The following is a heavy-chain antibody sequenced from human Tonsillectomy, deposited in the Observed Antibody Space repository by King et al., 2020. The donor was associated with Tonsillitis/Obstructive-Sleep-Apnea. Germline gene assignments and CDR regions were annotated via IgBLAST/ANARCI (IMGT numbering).Heavy chain of an antibody. D-gene: IGHD3-22*01. CDR3: ARDLGGGYGDAFDF. J-gene: IGHJ3*01. V-gene: IGHV3-53*01. CDR2: IYSGGTT. Sequence: DVQLVESGGGLIQPGGSLRLSCAASGFIVSDNYMSWVRQAPGKGLEWVSVIYSGGTTYYADSVKGRFTISRDNSKNTLYLQMNSLRVEDTAVYYCARDLGGGYGDAFDFWGQGTMVTVSS. CDR1: GFIVSDNY.